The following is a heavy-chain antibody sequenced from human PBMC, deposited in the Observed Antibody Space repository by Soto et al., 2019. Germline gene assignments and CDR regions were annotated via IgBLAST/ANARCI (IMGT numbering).Heavy chain of an antibody. D-gene: IGHD5-12*01. V-gene: IGHV3-15*07. CDR2: IKTNIDGGAT. CDR3: TTGRGGSAYVHGAY. J-gene: IGHJ4*02. CDR1: GFSFTSAW. Sequence: EVQLVESGGGLVKPGGSLRLSCAASGFSFTSAWMNWVRQIPGKGLEWVGRIKTNIDGGATDYSAPVKGRFTISRDDSKDTVYLQMNSLKTGDTAVYYCTTGRGGSAYVHGAYWGQGALVTVSS.